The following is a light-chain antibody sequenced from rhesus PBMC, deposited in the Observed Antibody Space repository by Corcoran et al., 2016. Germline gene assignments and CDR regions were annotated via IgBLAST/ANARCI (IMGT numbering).Light chain of an antibody. CDR1: SSDVGGYNY. V-gene: IGLV2S7*01. Sequence: QAAPTQPPSVSGSPGQSVTISGPGTSSDVGGYNYVSWYQQHPGKAPKLMIYGVSKRPSGVSDRFSGSKSGNTASLTISGLQAEDEADYYCCSYTTSSTYIFGAGTRLTVL. CDR3: CSYTTSSTYI. CDR2: GVS. J-gene: IGLJ1*01.